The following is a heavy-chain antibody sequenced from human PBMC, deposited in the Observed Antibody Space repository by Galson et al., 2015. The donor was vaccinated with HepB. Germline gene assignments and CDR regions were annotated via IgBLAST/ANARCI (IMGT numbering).Heavy chain of an antibody. D-gene: IGHD3-3*01. V-gene: IGHV3-33*01. Sequence: SLRLSCAASGFTFSSYGMHWVRQAPGKGLEWVAVIWYDGSKRYYADSVKGRFTISRDNSKNTLFLQTNTVRVEDTAVYYCARDVGGFWSQYAFDIWGQGTMVTVSS. J-gene: IGHJ3*02. CDR1: GFTFSSYG. CDR2: IWYDGSKR. CDR3: ARDVGGFWSQYAFDI.